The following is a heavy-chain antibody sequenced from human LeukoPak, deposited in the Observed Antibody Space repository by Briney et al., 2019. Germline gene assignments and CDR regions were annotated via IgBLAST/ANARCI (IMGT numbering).Heavy chain of an antibody. CDR3: ARGGGSYDAFDI. Sequence: ASVKVSCKASGYTFTSYAMNWVRQAPGQGLEWMGWISAYNGNTNYAQKLQGRVTMTTDTSTSTAYMALRSLRSDDTAVYYCARGGGSYDAFDIWGQGTMVTVSS. J-gene: IGHJ3*02. V-gene: IGHV1-18*01. D-gene: IGHD1-26*01. CDR2: ISAYNGNT. CDR1: GYTFTSYA.